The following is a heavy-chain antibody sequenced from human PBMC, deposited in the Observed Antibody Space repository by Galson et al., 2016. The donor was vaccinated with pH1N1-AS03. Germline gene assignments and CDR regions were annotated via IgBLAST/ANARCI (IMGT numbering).Heavy chain of an antibody. D-gene: IGHD3-9*01. V-gene: IGHV5-51*01. J-gene: IGHJ4*02. CDR2: IHPGHSDT. Sequence: QSGAEVTKPGESLKISCQASGSTFTNSWIGWVRQMPGTGLEWMAVIHPGHSDTKYSPSFQGQVTISADKSTRTAYLQWNSLKASDSAVYYCARPGNYDDSTGYAIYYFDYWGQGTLVTVSS. CDR3: ARPGNYDDSTGYAIYYFDY. CDR1: GSTFTNSW.